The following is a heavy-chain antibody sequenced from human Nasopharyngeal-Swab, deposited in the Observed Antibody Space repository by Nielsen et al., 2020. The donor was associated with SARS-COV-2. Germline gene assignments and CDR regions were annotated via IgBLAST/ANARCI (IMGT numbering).Heavy chain of an antibody. J-gene: IGHJ4*02. Sequence: GGSLRLSCAASGFTFSSYSMNWVRQAPGKGLEWVSYISSSSSTIYYADSVKGRFTISRDNAKNSLYLQMNSLRAEDTAVYYCAGEVGSSPDDYWGQGTLVTVSS. CDR2: ISSSSSTI. V-gene: IGHV3-48*04. D-gene: IGHD6-6*01. CDR1: GFTFSSYS. CDR3: AGEVGSSPDDY.